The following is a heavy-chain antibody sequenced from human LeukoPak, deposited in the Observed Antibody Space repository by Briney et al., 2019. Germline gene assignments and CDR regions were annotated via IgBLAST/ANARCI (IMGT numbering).Heavy chain of an antibody. D-gene: IGHD4-23*01. CDR3: AREYGGNPGRFGY. Sequence: SVKVSCKASGYTFIGYSISWVRQAPGHGLEWMGWITPYNGNTNYVQNFHGRVTMTTDTSTSTAYMELRSLRSDDTAVYYCAREYGGNPGRFGYWGQGTLVTVSS. V-gene: IGHV1-18*01. J-gene: IGHJ4*02. CDR2: ITPYNGNT. CDR1: GYTFIGYS.